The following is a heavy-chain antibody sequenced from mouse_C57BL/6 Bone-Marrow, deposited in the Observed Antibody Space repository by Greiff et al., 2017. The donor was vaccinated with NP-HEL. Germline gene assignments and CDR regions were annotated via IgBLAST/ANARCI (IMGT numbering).Heavy chain of an antibody. V-gene: IGHV1-63*01. Sequence: QVQLKQSGAELVRPGTSVKMSCKASGYTFTNYWIGWAKQRPGHGLEWIGDIYPGGGYTNYNEKFKGKATLTADKSSSTAYMQFSSLTTEDSAIYYCARWGYGFHWYFDVWGTGTTVTVSS. CDR1: GYTFTNYW. CDR2: IYPGGGYT. D-gene: IGHD2-10*02. CDR3: ARWGYGFHWYFDV. J-gene: IGHJ1*03.